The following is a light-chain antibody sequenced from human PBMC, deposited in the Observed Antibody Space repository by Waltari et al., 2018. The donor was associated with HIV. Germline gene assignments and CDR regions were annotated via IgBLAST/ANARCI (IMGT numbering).Light chain of an antibody. CDR1: DVGRKR. V-gene: IGLV3-21*04. J-gene: IGLJ2*01. CDR3: QIWDSASDHVI. Sequence: SYVVTQPPSVAVLPGDTAEITVAVVDVGRKRVQGYRPRPGQAPMLVIFLGSDRPSGIPERFSGSKSGNTATLTITRVEAGDEADYHCQIWDSASDHVIFGGGTKLTVL. CDR2: LGS.